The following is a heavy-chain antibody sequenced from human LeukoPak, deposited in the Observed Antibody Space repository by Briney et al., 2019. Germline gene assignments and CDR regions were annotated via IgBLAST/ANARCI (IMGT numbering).Heavy chain of an antibody. CDR2: IIPILGTA. Sequence: SVKVSCKPSGGTFSTYAISWVRQAPGQGLGWMGGIIPILGTAKYAKKFQGRVTITADEFTSTAHMELSSLRSEDTAVYYCASNTNYYEGSGHYVFDYWGQGTLVTISS. CDR3: ASNTNYYEGSGHYVFDY. J-gene: IGHJ4*02. CDR1: GGTFSTYA. V-gene: IGHV1-69*13. D-gene: IGHD3-22*01.